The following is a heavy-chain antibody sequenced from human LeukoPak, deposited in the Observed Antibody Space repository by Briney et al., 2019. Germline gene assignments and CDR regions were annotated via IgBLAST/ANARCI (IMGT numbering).Heavy chain of an antibody. CDR2: INDSGST. V-gene: IGHV4-34*01. CDR1: GGSFSGYY. J-gene: IGHJ5*02. CDR3: ARGKRPPLS. Sequence: SETLSLTCAVYGGSFSGYYWSWIRQPPGKGLEWIGEINDSGSTNYNPSLKSRVTISVDTSKNQFSLKLSSVTAADTAVYYCARGKRPPLSWGQGTLVTVSS.